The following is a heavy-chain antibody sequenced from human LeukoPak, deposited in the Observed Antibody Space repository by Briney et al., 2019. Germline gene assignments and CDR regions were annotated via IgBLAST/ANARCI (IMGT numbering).Heavy chain of an antibody. J-gene: IGHJ4*02. Sequence: PGGSLRLSCAASGFTVSSNYMSWVRQAPGKGLEWVSVIDSGGSTYYADSVKGRFTISRDNSKSTLYLQMNSLRAEDTAVYYCARAKPKNMVRGLIMRRERRYYFDYWGQGTLVTVSS. CDR1: GFTVSSNY. D-gene: IGHD3-10*01. CDR2: IDSGGST. CDR3: ARAKPKNMVRGLIMRRERRYYFDY. V-gene: IGHV3-53*01.